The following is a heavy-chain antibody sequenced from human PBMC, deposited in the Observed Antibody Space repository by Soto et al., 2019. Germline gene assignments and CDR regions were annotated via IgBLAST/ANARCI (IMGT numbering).Heavy chain of an antibody. J-gene: IGHJ3*02. CDR2: IYYNGNT. Sequence: QVQLQESGPGLVKPSQTLSLTCTVSGGSISSGGYYWTWIRQHPGKGLEWIGYIYYNGNTYSNPSLKSRVIISVDTSKNQFSLKLSSVTVADTSVYYCAREPSYGEYHGAFDIWGQGTIVTVSS. D-gene: IGHD4-17*01. CDR1: GGSISSGGYY. V-gene: IGHV4-31*03. CDR3: AREPSYGEYHGAFDI.